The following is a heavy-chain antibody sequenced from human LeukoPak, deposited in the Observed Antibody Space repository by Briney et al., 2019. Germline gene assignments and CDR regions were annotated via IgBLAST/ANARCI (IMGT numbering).Heavy chain of an antibody. CDR2: IFPIFGTA. V-gene: IGHV1-69*05. CDR3: ARSPYYYDSSGYSLPYYFDY. D-gene: IGHD3-22*01. Sequence: SVNDSCKASGGTFSSYAISWVRQAPGQGLEWMGGIFPIFGTANYAQKLRGGVTITTDTSTHTDDMELRNPRSDDTPGYECARSPYYYDSSGYSLPYYFDYWGQGTLVTVSS. J-gene: IGHJ4*02. CDR1: GGTFSSYA.